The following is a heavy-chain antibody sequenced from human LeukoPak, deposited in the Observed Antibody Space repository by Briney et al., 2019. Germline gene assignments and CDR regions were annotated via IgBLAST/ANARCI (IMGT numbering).Heavy chain of an antibody. J-gene: IGHJ4*02. CDR3: ARDMGYCSGGSCEPDY. Sequence: APVKVSCKASGYTFTGYYMHWVRQAPGQGLEWMGWINPNSGGTNYAQKFQGRVTMTRDTSISTAYMELSRLRSDDTAVYYCARDMGYCSGGSCEPDYWGQGTLVTVSS. CDR2: INPNSGGT. D-gene: IGHD2-15*01. CDR1: GYTFTGYY. V-gene: IGHV1-2*02.